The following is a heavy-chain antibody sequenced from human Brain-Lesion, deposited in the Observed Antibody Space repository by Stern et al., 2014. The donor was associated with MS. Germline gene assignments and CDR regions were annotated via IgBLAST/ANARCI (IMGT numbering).Heavy chain of an antibody. CDR3: ARDITGSSAYFAY. CDR2: LRWNSGTI. V-gene: IGHV3-9*01. D-gene: IGHD1-14*01. J-gene: IGHJ4*02. CDR1: GFTFGTYG. Sequence: VQLVQSGGDLVQPGRSLRLSCAASGFTFGTYGMHWVRQAPGQGLEWGGGLRWNSGTIRYAATVKGSFTTSRDNASCYPSFPLHSLRPDDTALYYCARDITGSSAYFAYWGQGTLVTVSS.